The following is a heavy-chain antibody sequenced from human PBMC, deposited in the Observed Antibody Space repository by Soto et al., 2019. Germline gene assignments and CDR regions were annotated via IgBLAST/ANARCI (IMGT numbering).Heavy chain of an antibody. Sequence: GGSLRLSCAASGFTFSSYAMSWVRQAPGKGLEWVSAISGSGGSTYYADSVKGRFTSSRDNSKNTLYLQMNSLRAEDTAVYYCAKGRFGGVIVTEFDYWGQGTLVTVSS. V-gene: IGHV3-23*01. J-gene: IGHJ4*02. D-gene: IGHD3-16*02. CDR3: AKGRFGGVIVTEFDY. CDR2: ISGSGGST. CDR1: GFTFSSYA.